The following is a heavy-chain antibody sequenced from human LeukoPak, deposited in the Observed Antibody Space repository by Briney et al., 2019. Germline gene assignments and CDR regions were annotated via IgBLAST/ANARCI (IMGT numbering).Heavy chain of an antibody. D-gene: IGHD2-2*01. Sequence: PSETLSLTCAVYGGSFSGYYWSWIRQPPGKGLEWIGEINHSGSTNYNPSLKSRVTISVDTSKNQFSLKLSSVTAADTAVYYCARNPAAPWRSYNWFDPWGQGTPVTVSS. CDR2: INHSGST. CDR3: ARNPAAPWRSYNWFDP. J-gene: IGHJ5*02. CDR1: GGSFSGYY. V-gene: IGHV4-34*01.